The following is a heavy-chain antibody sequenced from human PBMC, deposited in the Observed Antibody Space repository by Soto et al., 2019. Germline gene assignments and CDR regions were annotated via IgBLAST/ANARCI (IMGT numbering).Heavy chain of an antibody. J-gene: IGHJ6*02. V-gene: IGHV3-21*01. D-gene: IGHD3-3*01. Sequence: PGGSLRLSCAASGFTFSNYDMHWVRQAPGKGLEWVSFMNSSSTYTYYADSVKGRFTISRDNAKNALYLQMNSLRAADTAVYFCARSLEYYGFWSYGMDVWGQGTTVTVSS. CDR1: GFTFSNYD. CDR3: ARSLEYYGFWSYGMDV. CDR2: MNSSSTYT.